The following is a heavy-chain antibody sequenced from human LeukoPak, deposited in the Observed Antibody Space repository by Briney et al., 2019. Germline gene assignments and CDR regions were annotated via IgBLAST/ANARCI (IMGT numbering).Heavy chain of an antibody. J-gene: IGHJ6*03. V-gene: IGHV4-34*01. Sequence: PSETLSLTCAVYGGSFSGYYWSWIRQPPGKGLEWIGEINHSGSTNYNPSLKSRVTISVDTSKNQFSLKLSSVTAADTAVYYCARQGSAMVRGVIPYYYYYYMDVWGKGTTVTVSS. D-gene: IGHD3-10*01. CDR3: ARQGSAMVRGVIPYYYYYYMDV. CDR1: GGSFSGYY. CDR2: INHSGST.